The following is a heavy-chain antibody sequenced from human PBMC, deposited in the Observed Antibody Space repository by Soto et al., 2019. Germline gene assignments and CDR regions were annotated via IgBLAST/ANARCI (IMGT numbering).Heavy chain of an antibody. V-gene: IGHV4-39*01. CDR1: GGSISRSSYY. J-gene: IGHJ5*02. CDR3: ARQDWAVTSALIWFDP. CDR2: MYYCGST. D-gene: IGHD4-4*01. Sequence: SETLSLTCTVSGGSISRSSYYWAWIRPPPGKGLEWIGSMYYCGSTYYNPTLKSRVTISADTANNQFSLRLSSVIAADTAVYSCARQDWAVTSALIWFDPWGQGTLVTVSS.